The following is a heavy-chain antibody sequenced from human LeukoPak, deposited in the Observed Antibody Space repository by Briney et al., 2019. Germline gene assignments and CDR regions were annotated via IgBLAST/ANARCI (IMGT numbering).Heavy chain of an antibody. CDR2: IKSKTDGGTT. Sequence: GGSLRLSCAASGFTFSNAWMSWVRQAPGKGLEWVGRIKSKTDGGTTDYAAPVKGRFTISRDDSKNTLYLQMNSLKTEDTAVYHCASRSGRQWLPYFDYWGQGTLVTVSS. V-gene: IGHV3-15*01. CDR3: ASRSGRQWLPYFDY. J-gene: IGHJ4*02. CDR1: GFTFSNAW. D-gene: IGHD1-26*01.